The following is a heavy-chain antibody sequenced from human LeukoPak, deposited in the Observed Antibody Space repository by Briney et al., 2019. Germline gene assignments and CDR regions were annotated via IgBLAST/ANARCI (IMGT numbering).Heavy chain of an antibody. CDR3: AKVNLLGVVVTATLFDY. V-gene: IGHV3-23*01. CDR1: GFTFSSYW. D-gene: IGHD2-21*02. CDR2: ISGSGGST. Sequence: GGSLRLSCAASGFTFSSYWMHWVRQAPGKGLEWVSAISGSGGSTYYADSVKGRFTISRDNSKNTLYLQMNSLRAEDTAVYYCAKVNLLGVVVTATLFDYWGQGTLVTVSS. J-gene: IGHJ4*02.